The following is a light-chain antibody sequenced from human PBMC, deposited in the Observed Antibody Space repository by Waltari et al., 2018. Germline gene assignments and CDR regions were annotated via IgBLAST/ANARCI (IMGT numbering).Light chain of an antibody. CDR3: QQYNNYPWT. J-gene: IGKJ1*01. Sequence: DIQMTQSPSTLSASVGDRVTITCRASQSISTWSAWYQQKPGEAPNLLVYKAASLESGVPSRVSGSGSGSQFTLTISSLQPDDFATYYCQQYNNYPWTFGQGTKVEIK. CDR1: QSISTW. V-gene: IGKV1-5*03. CDR2: KAA.